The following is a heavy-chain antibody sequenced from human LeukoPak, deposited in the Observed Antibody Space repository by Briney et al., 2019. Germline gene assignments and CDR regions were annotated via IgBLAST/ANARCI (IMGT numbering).Heavy chain of an antibody. V-gene: IGHV4-59*11. CDR2: IYYSGST. D-gene: IGHD1-26*01. Sequence: SETLSLTCTVSGGSISSHYWSWIRQPPGKGLEWIGYIYYSGSTNYNPSLKSRVTISVDTSKNQFSLKLSSVTAADTAVYYCARASTLYSLGKYYYYMDVWGKGTMVTVSS. J-gene: IGHJ6*03. CDR1: GGSISSHY. CDR3: ARASTLYSLGKYYYYMDV.